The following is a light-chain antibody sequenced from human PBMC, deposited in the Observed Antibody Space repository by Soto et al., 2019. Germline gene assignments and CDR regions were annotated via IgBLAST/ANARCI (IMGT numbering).Light chain of an antibody. CDR3: GAWDSSLIPSWV. V-gene: IGLV1-51*02. J-gene: IGLJ3*02. CDR1: SSNIGDNY. CDR2: ENT. Sequence: QSVLTQPPSVSAAPGQKVTISCSGSSSNIGDNYVSWYQQLPGTAPKLLIYENTKRPSGIPDRFSASKSGTSATLGITGLQTGDEADYFCGAWDSSLIPSWVFGGGTKLTVL.